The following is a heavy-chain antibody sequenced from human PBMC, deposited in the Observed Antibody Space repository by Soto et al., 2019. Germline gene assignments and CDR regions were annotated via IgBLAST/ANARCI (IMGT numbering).Heavy chain of an antibody. CDR1: GSSIISGYYY. D-gene: IGHD3-22*01. CDR3: ARGSYYYDSSGYYHY. Sequence: PSDSLSLTSTLSGSSIISGYYYGGWIRQPPGKGLECIGYIYYSGSTYYIPSLKSRVTVSVDTSKNQFSLKLSSVTAADTAVYYCARGSYYYDSSGYYHYWGQG. V-gene: IGHV4-30-4*02. CDR2: IYYSGST. J-gene: IGHJ4*02.